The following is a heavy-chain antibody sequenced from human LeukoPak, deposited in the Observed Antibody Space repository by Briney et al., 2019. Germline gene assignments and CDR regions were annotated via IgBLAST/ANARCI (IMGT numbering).Heavy chain of an antibody. J-gene: IGHJ5*02. CDR2: INPNSGGT. CDR1: GYTFTGYY. D-gene: IGHD2-15*01. Sequence: ASVKVSCKASGYTFTGYYMHWVRQAPGQGLGWMGRINPNSGGTNYAQKFRGRVTMTRDTSISTAYMELSRLRSDDTAVYYCARALGYCSGGSCENWFDPWGQGTLVTVSS. CDR3: ARALGYCSGGSCENWFDP. V-gene: IGHV1-2*06.